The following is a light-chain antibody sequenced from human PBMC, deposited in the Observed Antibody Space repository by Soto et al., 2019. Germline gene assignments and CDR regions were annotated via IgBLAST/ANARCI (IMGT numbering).Light chain of an antibody. V-gene: IGLV2-11*01. CDR1: SSDVGGYNS. J-gene: IGLJ2*01. CDR3: CSYVGRYTFVL. CDR2: DVS. Sequence: QSALTQPRSVSGSPGQSVTISCTGTSSDVGGYNSVSWYQQYPGKAPKLIIYDVSQRPSGVPDRFSGSKSGNTASLTISGLQAEDEADYHCCSYVGRYTFVLFGEGTKLTVL.